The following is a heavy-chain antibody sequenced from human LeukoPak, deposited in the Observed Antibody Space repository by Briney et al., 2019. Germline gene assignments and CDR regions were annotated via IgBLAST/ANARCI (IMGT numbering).Heavy chain of an antibody. V-gene: IGHV3-48*01. J-gene: IGHJ3*02. CDR1: GFTFSSYS. Sequence: PGGSLRLSCAASGFTFSSYSMNWVRQAPGKGLEWVSYISSSSTIYYADSVKGRFTISRDNAKNSLYLQMNSLRAEDTAVYYCARDSLIDAFDIWGQGTMVTVSS. CDR2: ISSSSTI. CDR3: ARDSLIDAFDI.